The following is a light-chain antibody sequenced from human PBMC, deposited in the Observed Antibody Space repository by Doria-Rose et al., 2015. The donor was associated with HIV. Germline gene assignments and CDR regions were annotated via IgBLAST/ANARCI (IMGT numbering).Light chain of an antibody. CDR3: QHFDKYSSWT. J-gene: IGKJ1*01. CDR1: QSISNW. Sequence: DIRLTQSPSTLSASVGDRVTITCRASQSISNWLAWDQQKPGQAPKLLIYKASTLQSGVPSRFRGSGSGTEFTLTINSLQPDDFATYYCQHFDKYSSWTFGHGTKVDIK. CDR2: KAS. V-gene: IGKV1-5*03.